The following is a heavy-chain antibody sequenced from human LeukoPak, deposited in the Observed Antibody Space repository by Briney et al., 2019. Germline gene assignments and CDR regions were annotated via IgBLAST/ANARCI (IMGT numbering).Heavy chain of an antibody. V-gene: IGHV4-59*01. D-gene: IGHD3-10*01. CDR1: GGSISSYY. J-gene: IGHJ4*02. CDR2: IYYSGST. CDR3: ARGDYYGSGATGGYYFDY. Sequence: SETLSLTCNVSGGSISSYYWSWIRQPPGKGLEWIGYIYYSGSTNYNPSLKSRVTISVDTSKNQFSLKLSSVTAADTAVYYRARGDYYGSGATGGYYFDYWGQGTLVTVSS.